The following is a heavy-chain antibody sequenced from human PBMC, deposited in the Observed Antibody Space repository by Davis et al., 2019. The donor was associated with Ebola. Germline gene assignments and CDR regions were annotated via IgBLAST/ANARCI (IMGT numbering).Heavy chain of an antibody. D-gene: IGHD6-6*01. CDR1: AFSFSSYS. CDR3: ARDPGAIAARPSAFDM. J-gene: IGHJ3*02. Sequence: GESLKISCAASAFSFSSYSMNWVRQAPGKGLEWVSYISTSSSPIYYADSVKGRFTISRDNAKNSLYLQMNSLRDEDTAVYYCARDPGAIAARPSAFDMWGQGTMVTVSS. CDR2: ISTSSSPI. V-gene: IGHV3-48*02.